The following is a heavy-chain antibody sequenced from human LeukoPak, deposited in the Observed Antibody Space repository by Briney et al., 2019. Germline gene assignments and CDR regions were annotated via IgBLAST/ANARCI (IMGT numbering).Heavy chain of an antibody. CDR3: ASEGLWDIVVVPAAIRMGY. Sequence: ASVKVSCKASGYTFTGYYMHWVRQAPGQGLEWMGWINPNSGGTNYAQKFQGRVTMTRDTSISTAYMELSRLRSDDTAVYYCASEGLWDIVVVPAAIRMGYWGQGTLVTVSS. CDR1: GYTFTGYY. J-gene: IGHJ4*02. D-gene: IGHD2-2*02. V-gene: IGHV1-2*02. CDR2: INPNSGGT.